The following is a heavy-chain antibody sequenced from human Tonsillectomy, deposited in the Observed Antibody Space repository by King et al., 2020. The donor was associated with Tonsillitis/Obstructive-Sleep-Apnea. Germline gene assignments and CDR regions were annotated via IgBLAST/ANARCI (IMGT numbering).Heavy chain of an antibody. CDR3: AMTIAVAGTRGFDY. CDR2: IYYSGST. J-gene: IGHJ4*02. D-gene: IGHD6-19*01. V-gene: IGHV4-59*01. CDR1: GGSISSYY. Sequence: QLQESGPGLAKPSETLSLTCTVSGGSISSYYWSWIRQPPGKGLEWIGYIYYSGSTNYNPSLKSRVTISVDTSKNQFSLKLSSVTAADTAVYYCAMTIAVAGTRGFDYWGQGTLVTVSS.